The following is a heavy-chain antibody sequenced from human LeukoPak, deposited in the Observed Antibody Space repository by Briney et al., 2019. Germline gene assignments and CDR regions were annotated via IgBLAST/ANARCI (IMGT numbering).Heavy chain of an antibody. CDR3: ARDVHGGAFDY. D-gene: IGHD4-23*01. CDR1: GFTVSGSY. Sequence: AGGSLRLSCAASGFTVSGSYMSWVRHVPGRGLECVSDIYRDGSTYYADSVKGRFTISRDNTRNTVYLQMNSLRPEDTAVYFCARDVHGGAFDYWGQGTLVTVSS. J-gene: IGHJ4*02. CDR2: IYRDGST. V-gene: IGHV3-66*01.